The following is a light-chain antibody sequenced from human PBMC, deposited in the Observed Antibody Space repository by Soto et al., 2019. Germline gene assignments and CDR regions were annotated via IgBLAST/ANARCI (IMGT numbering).Light chain of an antibody. CDR1: QSVSSN. CDR2: AAS. J-gene: IGKJ4*01. CDR3: QHYNNWPLT. Sequence: ETVMTQSPATLSGSPGEGDTLSCRASQSVSSNLAWYQQRPGQAPRLVIYAASTRGTGIPARFRGSGSGTEFTLTISSLQSEDFAIYYCQHYNNWPLTFGGGTKVDLK. V-gene: IGKV3-15*01.